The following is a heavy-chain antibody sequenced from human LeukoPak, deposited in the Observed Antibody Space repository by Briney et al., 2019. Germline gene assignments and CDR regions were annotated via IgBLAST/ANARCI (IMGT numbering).Heavy chain of an antibody. CDR3: ARGGSPPEALGDAFDI. CDR1: GFTFSSYW. V-gene: IGHV3-74*01. Sequence: PGGSLRLSCAASGFTFSSYWMHWVRQAPGKGLVRVSRINSDGSSTIYADSVKGRFTISRDNAKNTPYLQMNSLRAEDTAVYYCARGGSPPEALGDAFDIWGQGTMVTVSS. D-gene: IGHD1-26*01. CDR2: INSDGSST. J-gene: IGHJ3*02.